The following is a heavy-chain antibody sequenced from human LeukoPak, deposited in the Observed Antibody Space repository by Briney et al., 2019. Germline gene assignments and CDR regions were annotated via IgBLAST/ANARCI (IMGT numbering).Heavy chain of an antibody. CDR2: ISGSGGLT. Sequence: GGSLRLSCAASGFTFSTYAMSWVRQAPGKGLEWVSDISGSGGLTYYADSVKGRFTISRDNSKNTLYLQMNSLRAEDTAVYYCAKDLGGTMIVVGIFDYWGQGTLVTVSS. J-gene: IGHJ4*02. CDR1: GFTFSTYA. V-gene: IGHV3-23*01. D-gene: IGHD3-22*01. CDR3: AKDLGGTMIVVGIFDY.